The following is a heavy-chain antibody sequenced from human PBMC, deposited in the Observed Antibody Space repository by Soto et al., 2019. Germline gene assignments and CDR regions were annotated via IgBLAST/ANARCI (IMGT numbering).Heavy chain of an antibody. CDR2: IYYSGST. CDR1: GGSVSSGRFY. D-gene: IGHD6-19*01. Sequence: LSLTCTVSGGSVSSGRFYWSWIRQPPGKGLEWIGYIYYSGSTKYNPSLRSRVTISVDTSKNQFSLKLTSVAAADTAVYYCARSGSGSGWLGGQGTLVTVSS. J-gene: IGHJ4*02. V-gene: IGHV4-61*01. CDR3: ARSGSGSGWL.